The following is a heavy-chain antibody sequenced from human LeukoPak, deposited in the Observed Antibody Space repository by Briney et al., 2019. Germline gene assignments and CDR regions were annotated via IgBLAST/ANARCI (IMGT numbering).Heavy chain of an antibody. D-gene: IGHD6-13*01. CDR3: GQLVRSAYYYYYMDV. CDR1: GGSFSGYY. CDR2: INHSGST. Sequence: PSETLSLTRAVYGGSFSGYYWSWIRQPPGKGLEWIGEINHSGSTNYNPSLKSRVTISVDTSKNQFSLKLSSVTAADTAVYYCGQLVRSAYYYYYMDVWGKGTTVTVSS. V-gene: IGHV4-34*01. J-gene: IGHJ6*03.